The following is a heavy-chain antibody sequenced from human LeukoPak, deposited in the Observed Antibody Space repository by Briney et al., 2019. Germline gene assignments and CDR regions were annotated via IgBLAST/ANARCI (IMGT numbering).Heavy chain of an antibody. CDR2: MNPNSGNT. CDR3: ARGRVTMVGGAGEYYFDY. Sequence: ASVKVSCKASGYTFTSYDINWVRQATGQGLEWMGWMNPNSGNTGYAQKFQGRVTMTRNTSISTASMELSSLRSEDTAVYYCARGRVTMVGGAGEYYFDYWGQGTLVTVSS. J-gene: IGHJ4*02. D-gene: IGHD3-10*01. V-gene: IGHV1-8*01. CDR1: GYTFTSYD.